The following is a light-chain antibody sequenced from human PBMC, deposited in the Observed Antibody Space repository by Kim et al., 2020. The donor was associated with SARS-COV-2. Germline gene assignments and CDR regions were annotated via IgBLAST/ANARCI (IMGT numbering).Light chain of an antibody. Sequence: VSPGERATLSCRASQSVNNNLAWYQQRPGQAPRILIFGASTRSTGIPARFSGSGSGTDFTLTISSMQSEDFAVYYCQQYNDWPPYTFGQGTKLEI. V-gene: IGKV3-15*01. CDR3: QQYNDWPPYT. CDR2: GAS. CDR1: QSVNNN. J-gene: IGKJ2*01.